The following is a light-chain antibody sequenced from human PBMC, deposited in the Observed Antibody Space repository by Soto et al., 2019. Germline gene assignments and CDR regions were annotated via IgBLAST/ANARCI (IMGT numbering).Light chain of an antibody. CDR3: QQFYSYWT. Sequence: DIQMTQSPSTLSASVGDRVTITCRASQSINSCLAWYQQKPGKAPKLLIYDASSLESGVPSRFSGRGSGTEFTLTISSLQPDDFATYYCQQFYSYWTFGQGTKVEI. V-gene: IGKV1-5*01. J-gene: IGKJ1*01. CDR1: QSINSC. CDR2: DAS.